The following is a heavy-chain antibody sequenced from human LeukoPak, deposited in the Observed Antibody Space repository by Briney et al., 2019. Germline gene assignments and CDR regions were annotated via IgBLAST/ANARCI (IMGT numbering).Heavy chain of an antibody. D-gene: IGHD3-10*01. V-gene: IGHV1-8*02. J-gene: IGHJ4*02. CDR1: GGTFISYA. CDR3: GRSGSFDY. CDR2: MNPNSGNT. Sequence: ASVKVSCKASGGTFISYALSWVRQATGQGLEWMGWMNPNSGNTGYAQKFQGRVTMTRNTSISTAYMELSSLRSEDTAVYYCGRSGSFDYWGQGTLVTVSS.